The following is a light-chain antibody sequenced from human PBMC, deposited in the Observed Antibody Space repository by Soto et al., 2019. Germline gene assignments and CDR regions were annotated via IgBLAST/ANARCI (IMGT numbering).Light chain of an antibody. J-gene: IGLJ1*01. Sequence: QSALTQPASVSGSPGQSITISCTGTSSDVGGYNYVSWYQQHPGKAPKLIIYEVSNRPSGVSNRVSGSKSGNAASLTISGLQAEDEADYYCNSYTSKSTGVFGTGTKLTVL. CDR1: SSDVGGYNY. V-gene: IGLV2-14*01. CDR3: NSYTSKSTGV. CDR2: EVS.